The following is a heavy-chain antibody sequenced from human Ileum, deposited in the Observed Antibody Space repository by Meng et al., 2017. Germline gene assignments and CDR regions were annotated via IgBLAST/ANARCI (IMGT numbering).Heavy chain of an antibody. CDR1: GGSISSSFY. D-gene: IGHD2-15*01. V-gene: IGHV4-4*02. Sequence: QVEPQEAGPGLVEPAGTLSLPCTVSGGSISSSFYWSWVRQSPGKGLEWIGQIYLAGSPNYNPSLESRVTISVDKSKNQFSLRLTSVTAADTAIFYCVRHGGKYFDSWGQGTLVTVSS. CDR2: IYLAGSP. J-gene: IGHJ4*02. CDR3: VRHGGKYFDS.